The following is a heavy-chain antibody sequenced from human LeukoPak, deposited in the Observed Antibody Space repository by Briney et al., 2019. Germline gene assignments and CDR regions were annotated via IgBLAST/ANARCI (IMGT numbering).Heavy chain of an antibody. V-gene: IGHV3-30-3*01. Sequence: GRSLRLSCAASGFTFSNYAMHWVRQAPGKGLEWVAVISYDGSNKYYADSVKGRFTISRDNSKNTLYLQMNSLRAEDTAVYYCVRERGYSPTFDYWGQGTLVTVSS. CDR3: VRERGYSPTFDY. CDR2: ISYDGSNK. D-gene: IGHD2/OR15-2a*01. J-gene: IGHJ4*02. CDR1: GFTFSNYA.